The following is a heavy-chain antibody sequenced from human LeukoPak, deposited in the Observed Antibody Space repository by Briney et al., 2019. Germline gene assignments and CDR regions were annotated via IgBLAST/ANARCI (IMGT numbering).Heavy chain of an antibody. Sequence: GGSLRLSCAASGFTFSSYAMHWVRQAPGKGLEWVAVISYDGSNKYYADSVKGRFTISRDNSKNTLYLQMNRLRAEDAAVYYCAKAPVTTCSGAYCYPFDYWGQGTLVTVSS. V-gene: IGHV3-30*04. CDR1: GFTFSSYA. CDR2: ISYDGSNK. CDR3: AKAPVTTCSGAYCYPFDY. D-gene: IGHD2-21*01. J-gene: IGHJ4*02.